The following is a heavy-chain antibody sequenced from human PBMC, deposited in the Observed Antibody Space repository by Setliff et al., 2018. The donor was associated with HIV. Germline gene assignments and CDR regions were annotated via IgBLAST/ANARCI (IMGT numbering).Heavy chain of an antibody. Sequence: VASVKVSCKASGGIFSRFAFSWVRQAPGQGLEWMGGIIPIFGTPNYAQKFQGRVTITADESTSTAYMELSSLRSGDTAVYYCARGGVYYYDSSGWSIDYWGQGTLVTVSS. CDR1: GGIFSRFA. V-gene: IGHV1-69*01. CDR2: IIPIFGTP. D-gene: IGHD3-22*01. J-gene: IGHJ4*02. CDR3: ARGGVYYYDSSGWSIDY.